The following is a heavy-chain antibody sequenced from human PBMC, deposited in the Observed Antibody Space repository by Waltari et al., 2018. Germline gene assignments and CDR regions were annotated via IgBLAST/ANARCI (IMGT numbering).Heavy chain of an antibody. Sequence: QVQLVQSGVEVKKPGSSVKVSCKASGGTFSSYAISWVRQAPGQGLEWMGRFIPIFGTANYAQKFQGRVTITADKSTSTAYMELSSLRSEDTAVYYCARDSPLSMAVGGPDIWGQGTMVTVSS. CDR1: GGTFSSYA. D-gene: IGHD3-22*01. CDR2: FIPIFGTA. CDR3: ARDSPLSMAVGGPDI. V-gene: IGHV1-69*08. J-gene: IGHJ3*02.